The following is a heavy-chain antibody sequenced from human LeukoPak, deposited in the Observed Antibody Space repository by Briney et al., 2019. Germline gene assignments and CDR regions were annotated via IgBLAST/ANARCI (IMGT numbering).Heavy chain of an antibody. D-gene: IGHD1-26*01. CDR3: ARKKWEPTSNDAFDI. J-gene: IGHJ3*02. CDR1: GFTVSSKY. CDR2: ISSGGNT. Sequence: PGGSLRLSCAASGFTVSSKYMSWVRQAPGKGLEWVSVISSGGNTYYADSVKGRFTISRDNSKNTLYLQMDSLRAEDTALYYCARKKWEPTSNDAFDIWGQGTMVTVSS. V-gene: IGHV3-53*01.